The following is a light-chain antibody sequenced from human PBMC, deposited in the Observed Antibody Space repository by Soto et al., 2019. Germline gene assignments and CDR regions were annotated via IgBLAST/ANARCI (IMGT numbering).Light chain of an antibody. V-gene: IGKV1-5*03. CDR2: KAS. CDR1: QSISTW. CDR3: QQYITYPYN. Sequence: DIKMTQSPSTLSASEGDRVAITCRASQSISTWLAWYQQKPGKAPKLLIYKASILESEVPSRFSGSGSETEFTLTINSLQPDDFASYFCQQYITYPYNFGQGTKLEI. J-gene: IGKJ2*01.